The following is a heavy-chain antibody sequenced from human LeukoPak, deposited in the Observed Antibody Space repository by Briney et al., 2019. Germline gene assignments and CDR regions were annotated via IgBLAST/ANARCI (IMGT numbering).Heavy chain of an antibody. J-gene: IGHJ5*02. CDR3: AKSPSDTYYYDSSGYMWFDP. V-gene: IGHV3-23*01. Sequence: GGSLRLSCAASGFTFSSYAMSWVRQAPGKGLEWVSAISGSGGSTYYADSVKGRFTLSRDNSKNTLYLQMNSLRAEDTAVYYCAKSPSDTYYYDSSGYMWFDPWGQGTLVTVSS. CDR2: ISGSGGST. D-gene: IGHD3-22*01. CDR1: GFTFSSYA.